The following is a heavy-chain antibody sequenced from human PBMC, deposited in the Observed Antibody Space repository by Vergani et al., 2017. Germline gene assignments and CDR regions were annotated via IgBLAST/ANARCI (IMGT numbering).Heavy chain of an antibody. D-gene: IGHD6-19*01. CDR2: IYYSGST. V-gene: IGHV4-59*01. CDR3: ARTVAVAGAFDY. CDR1: GGSISSYY. J-gene: IGHJ4*02. Sequence: QVQLQESGPGLVKPSETLSLPCTVSGGSISSYYWSWIRQPPGKGLEWIGYIYYSGSTNYKPSLKSRVTISVDTSKNQFSLKLSSVTAADTAVYYCARTVAVAGAFDYWGQGTLVTVSS.